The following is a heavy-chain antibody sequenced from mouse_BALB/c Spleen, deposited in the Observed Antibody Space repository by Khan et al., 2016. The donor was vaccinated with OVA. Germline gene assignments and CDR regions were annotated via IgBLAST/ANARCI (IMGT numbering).Heavy chain of an antibody. Sequence: QIQLVQSGAELTRPGASVKMFCKASGYTFTSYTMHWVKQRPRQGLEWIGYINPVSDYTNYNQNFKDKATLTADKSSSTAYMQLRSLTSEDSAVYYCAKEGAYYRSDGWFAYWGQGTLVTVST. V-gene: IGHV1-4*01. J-gene: IGHJ3*01. CDR3: AKEGAYYRSDGWFAY. CDR1: GYTFTSYT. D-gene: IGHD2-14*01. CDR2: INPVSDYT.